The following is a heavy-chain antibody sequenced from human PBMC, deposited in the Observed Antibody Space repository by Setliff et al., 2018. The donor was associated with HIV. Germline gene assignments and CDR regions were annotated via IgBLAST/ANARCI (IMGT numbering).Heavy chain of an antibody. CDR3: AHTALAGPPIGHYFGY. V-gene: IGHV2-5*01. CDR1: GFSLSTSGVG. Sequence: SGPTLVNPTQTLTLTCSFSGFSLSTSGVGVGWIRQPPGKALEWLAVIYWNDDKRYSPSLKSRLTITKDTSKNQVVLTMTNLDPVDTATYYCAHTALAGPPIGHYFGYWGQGTLVTVSS. CDR2: IYWNDDK. D-gene: IGHD6-19*01. J-gene: IGHJ4*02.